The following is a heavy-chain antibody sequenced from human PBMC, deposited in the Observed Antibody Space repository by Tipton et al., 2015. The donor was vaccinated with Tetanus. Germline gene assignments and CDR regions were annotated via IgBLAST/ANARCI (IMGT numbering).Heavy chain of an antibody. CDR2: TTSSGAST. J-gene: IGHJ4*02. CDR1: GFSFGGSA. D-gene: IGHD1-26*01. V-gene: IGHV3-23*01. Sequence: SLRLSCAASGFSFGGSAIHWVRQASGKGLEWVSGTTSSGASTYYADFVKGRFTISRDNSKDTLFLQMNSLTAEDTAVYYCCRSTPIVGPLDHWGQGTPVTVSS. CDR3: CRSTPIVGPLDH.